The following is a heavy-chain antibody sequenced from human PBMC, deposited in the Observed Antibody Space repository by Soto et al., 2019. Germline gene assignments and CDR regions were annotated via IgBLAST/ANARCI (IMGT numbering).Heavy chain of an antibody. Sequence: GGSMRLSCTASGFSFRSNGRHWVRQDTGKGLEWVSGIVADGSSTNYPDSVKGRFTISRDNSKNIMYLQMTSLKVEDTATYFCAKDLRPDGRYDLDYWGQGTQVTVSS. CDR1: GFSFRSNG. V-gene: IGHV3-74*01. J-gene: IGHJ4*02. CDR2: IVADGSST. D-gene: IGHD2-15*01. CDR3: AKDLRPDGRYDLDY.